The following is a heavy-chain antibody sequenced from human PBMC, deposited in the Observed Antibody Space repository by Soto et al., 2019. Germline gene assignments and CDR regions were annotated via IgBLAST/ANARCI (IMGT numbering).Heavy chain of an antibody. CDR2: ISWNSGSI. V-gene: IGHV3-9*01. CDR1: GFTFDDYA. J-gene: IGHJ4*02. D-gene: IGHD1-20*01. CDR3: AKDISMDADNYYFDY. Sequence: EVQLLESGGGLVQPGRSLRLSCAASGFTFDDYAMHWVRQAPGKGLEWVSGISWNSGSIGYADSVKGRFTISRDNAKNSLYLQMNSLRAEDTALYYCAKDISMDADNYYFDYWGQGTLVTVSS.